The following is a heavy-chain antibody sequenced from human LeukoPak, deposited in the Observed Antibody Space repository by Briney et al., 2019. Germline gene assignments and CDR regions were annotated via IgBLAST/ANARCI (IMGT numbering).Heavy chain of an antibody. D-gene: IGHD3-22*01. CDR2: ICGGGHST. J-gene: IGHJ6*03. Sequence: GGSLRLSCAASVFTFSDHAMTWVRQAPGPGLEWVSAICGGGHSTYYADSLRGRFTISRDNSRNTLSLQMNRLSAEDTAFYYCARDAWGYYDSSGYSFGSQYYMDVWGKGTTVTVSS. CDR3: ARDAWGYYDSSGYSFGSQYYMDV. V-gene: IGHV3-23*01. CDR1: VFTFSDHA.